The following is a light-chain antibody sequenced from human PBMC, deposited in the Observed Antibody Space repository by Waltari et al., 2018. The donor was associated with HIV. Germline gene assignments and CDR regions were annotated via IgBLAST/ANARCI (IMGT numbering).Light chain of an antibody. V-gene: IGLV1-40*01. J-gene: IGLJ2*01. Sequence: QSVLTQPPSVSGAPGQRVTFSCTGSSSNIGAGYAVHWYQQLPGPAPKLLIYGNSNRPSGVPDRFSGSKSGTSASLAITGLQAEDEADYYCQSYDSSLRGSVFGGGTKLTVL. CDR2: GNS. CDR1: SSNIGAGYA. CDR3: QSYDSSLRGSV.